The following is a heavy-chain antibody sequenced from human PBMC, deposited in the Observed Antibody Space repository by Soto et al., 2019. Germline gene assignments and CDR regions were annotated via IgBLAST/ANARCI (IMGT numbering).Heavy chain of an antibody. D-gene: IGHD1-26*01. Sequence: QVQLVQSEAEVKKPGASVKVSCKASGYTFTSYAMHWVRQALGQRLEWMGWINAGNGNTKYSQKFQGRVTITRDTAARTAYMELSSLRSEDTAVYYCARDGYEVVGAGVGWFDPWGQGTLVIVSS. CDR1: GYTFTSYA. CDR2: INAGNGNT. V-gene: IGHV1-3*01. CDR3: ARDGYEVVGAGVGWFDP. J-gene: IGHJ5*02.